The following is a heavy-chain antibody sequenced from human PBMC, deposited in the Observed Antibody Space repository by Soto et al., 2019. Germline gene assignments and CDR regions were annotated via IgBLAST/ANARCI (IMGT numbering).Heavy chain of an antibody. CDR1: GFTVSSNY. J-gene: IGHJ2*01. D-gene: IGHD3-22*01. V-gene: IGHV3-53*04. CDR3: ARSRYYYDSSGYRYWYFDL. Sequence: EVQLVESGGGLVQPGGSLRLSCAASGFTVSSNYMSWVRQAPGKGLEWVSVIYSGGSTYYADSVKGRFTISRHNSKNTLYLQRNSLRAEDTAVYYCARSRYYYDSSGYRYWYFDLWGRGTLVTVSS. CDR2: IYSGGST.